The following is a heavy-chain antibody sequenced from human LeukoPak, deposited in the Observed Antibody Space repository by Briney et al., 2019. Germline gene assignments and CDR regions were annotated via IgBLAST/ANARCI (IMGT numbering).Heavy chain of an antibody. CDR1: GFTLRSYA. V-gene: IGHV3-23*01. Sequence: PGGSLRLSCAAPGFTLRSYAMSWVRQAPGKGLEWVSGIIGSGGSTYYADSVKGRFTISRDNSKNTLYLQMNSPRAEDTAVYYCTKDRYYDSSGVHYFDYWGQGTLVTVSS. J-gene: IGHJ4*02. CDR3: TKDRYYDSSGVHYFDY. D-gene: IGHD3-22*01. CDR2: IIGSGGST.